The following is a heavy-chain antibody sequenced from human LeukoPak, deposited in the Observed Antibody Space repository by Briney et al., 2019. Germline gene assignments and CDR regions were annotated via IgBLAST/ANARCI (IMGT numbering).Heavy chain of an antibody. Sequence: VASVKVSCKASGYTFTGYYMHWVRQAPGQGLEWMGWINPNSGGTNYAQEFQGRVTMTRDTSISTAYMELSRLRSDDTAVYYCARVINVSPFDYWGQGTLVTVSS. J-gene: IGHJ4*02. V-gene: IGHV1-2*02. CDR2: INPNSGGT. CDR3: ARVINVSPFDY. CDR1: GYTFTGYY. D-gene: IGHD3-16*01.